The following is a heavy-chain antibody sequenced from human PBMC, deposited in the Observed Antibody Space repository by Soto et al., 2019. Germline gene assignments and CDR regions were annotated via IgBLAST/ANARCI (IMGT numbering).Heavy chain of an antibody. CDR1: GGSISSYY. CDR3: ARAVRGSYYDY. CDR2: IYYSGST. J-gene: IGHJ4*02. D-gene: IGHD1-26*01. Sequence: SETLSLTCTVSGGSISSYYWSWIRQPPGKGLEWIGYIYYSGSTNYNPSLKSRVTISVDTSKNQFSLKLSSVTAADTAVYYCARAVRGSYYDYWGQGTLVTVSS. V-gene: IGHV4-59*08.